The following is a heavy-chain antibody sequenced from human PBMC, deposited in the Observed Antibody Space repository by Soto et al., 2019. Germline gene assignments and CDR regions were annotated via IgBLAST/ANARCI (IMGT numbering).Heavy chain of an antibody. CDR3: ARVGYCSSTSCYVSWFDP. Sequence: ASVKGSCKASGYSFTVDDISWLRQATGQGLEWMGWMNPNSGNTGYAQKFQGRVTMTRNTSISTAYMELSSLRSEDTAVYYCARVGYCSSTSCYVSWFDPWGQGTLVTVSS. CDR1: GYSFTVDD. CDR2: MNPNSGNT. D-gene: IGHD2-2*01. V-gene: IGHV1-8*01. J-gene: IGHJ5*02.